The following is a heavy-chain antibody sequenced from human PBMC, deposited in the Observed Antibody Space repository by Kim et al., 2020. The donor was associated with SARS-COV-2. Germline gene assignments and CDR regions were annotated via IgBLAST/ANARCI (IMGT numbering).Heavy chain of an antibody. CDR3: ARDRRGRELWYYYYGMDV. CDR2: IYTSEST. V-gene: IGHV4-61*02. J-gene: IGHJ6*02. D-gene: IGHD1-26*01. Sequence: SETLSLTCTVSGGSISSGSYYWSWIRQPAGKGLEWIGRIYTSESTNYNPSLKSRVTISVDTSKNQFYLKLSSVTAADTAVYYWARDRRGRELWYYYYGMDVWGQGTTVTVSS. CDR1: GGSISSGSYY.